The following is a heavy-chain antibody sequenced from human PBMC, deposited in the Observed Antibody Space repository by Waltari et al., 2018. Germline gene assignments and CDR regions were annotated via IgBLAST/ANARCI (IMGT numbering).Heavy chain of an antibody. CDR3: ARAPNWNYLRYFDY. D-gene: IGHD1-7*01. CDR1: GFTFSSYS. CDR2: ISSSSSYI. J-gene: IGHJ4*02. V-gene: IGHV3-21*01. Sequence: EVQLVESGGGLVKPGGSLRLSCAASGFTFSSYSMNWVRPAPGKGLEWVSSISSSSSYIYYADSVKGRFTISRDNAKNSLYLQMNSLRAEDTAVYYCARAPNWNYLRYFDYWGQGTLVTVSS.